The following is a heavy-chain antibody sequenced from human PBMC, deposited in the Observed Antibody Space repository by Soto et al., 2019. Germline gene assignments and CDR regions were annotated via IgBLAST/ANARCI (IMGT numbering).Heavy chain of an antibody. Sequence: PGGSLRLSCAASGFTFSTYDMSWVRQAPGKGLEWVSVIYSGGSTYYAESGKGRFTISRDNSKNTLYLQMNSLRAEDTAVYYCERGYSRWNGYYGMDVWGQGTMVTVSS. CDR2: IYSGGST. J-gene: IGHJ6*02. CDR1: GFTFSTYD. CDR3: ERGYSRWNGYYGMDV. D-gene: IGHD6-6*01. V-gene: IGHV3-53*01.